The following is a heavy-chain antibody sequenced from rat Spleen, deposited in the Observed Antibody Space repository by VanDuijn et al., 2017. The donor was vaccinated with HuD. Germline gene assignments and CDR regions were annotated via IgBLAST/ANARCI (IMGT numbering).Heavy chain of an antibody. V-gene: IGHV2S61*01. D-gene: IGHD1-2*01. CDR3: ARSDYSSPYYFDY. J-gene: IGHJ2*01. CDR2: RWGNGNA. CDR1: GFSLSNYG. Sequence: QVQLKESGPGLVKPSLTLSLTCTVSGFSLSNYGVFWVRQPPGKGLEWMVVRWGNGNANYNSALKSRLSISRDTSKSQVFLKMNNLQTEDTAMYFCARSDYSSPYYFDYWGQGVMVTVSS.